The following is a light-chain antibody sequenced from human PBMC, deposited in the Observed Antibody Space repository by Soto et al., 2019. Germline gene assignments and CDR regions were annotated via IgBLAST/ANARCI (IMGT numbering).Light chain of an antibody. Sequence: EIVMTQSPAALSVSPGERATLSCRASQSVSTNLAWYQQKPGQAPRLLIFDASTRATGTPARFSGSGSGTEFTLTISSLQSEDFAVYYCQQYNNWRTFGQGTKVEIK. J-gene: IGKJ1*01. V-gene: IGKV3-15*01. CDR1: QSVSTN. CDR2: DAS. CDR3: QQYNNWRT.